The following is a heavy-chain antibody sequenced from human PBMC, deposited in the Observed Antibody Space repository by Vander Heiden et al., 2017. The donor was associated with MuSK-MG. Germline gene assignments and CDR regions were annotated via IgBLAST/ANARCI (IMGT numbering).Heavy chain of an antibody. J-gene: IGHJ6*03. D-gene: IGHD2-2*01. V-gene: IGHV1-69*01. CDR1: GGTFSSYA. CDR2: IIPIFGTA. CDR3: ARGNIEYCSSTSCYSKGPYYYYMDV. Sequence: QVQLVQSGAEVKKPGSSVKVSCKASGGTFSSYAISWVRQAPGQGLEWMGGIIPIFGTANYAQKFQGRVTITADESTSTAYMELSSLRSEDTAVYYCARGNIEYCSSTSCYSKGPYYYYMDVWGKGTTVTVSS.